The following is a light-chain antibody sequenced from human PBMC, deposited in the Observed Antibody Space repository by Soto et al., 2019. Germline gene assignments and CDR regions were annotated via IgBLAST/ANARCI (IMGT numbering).Light chain of an antibody. CDR1: QGISNY. Sequence: DIQMTQSPSSLSASVGDRVTITCRASQGISNYLAWYQQKPGKVPKLLIYAASTLQSGVPSRFSGSGSGTDFNITISSLQPEDVANYYSQKYHSAPLTCGGGTKVDIK. CDR3: QKYHSAPLT. J-gene: IGKJ4*01. V-gene: IGKV1-27*01. CDR2: AAS.